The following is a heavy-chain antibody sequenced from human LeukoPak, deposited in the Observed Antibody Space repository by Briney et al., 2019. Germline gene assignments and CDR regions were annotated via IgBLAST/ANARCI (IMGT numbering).Heavy chain of an antibody. CDR3: AKLGVDGGWHYRGYLTYYYMDV. V-gene: IGHV3-23*01. D-gene: IGHD2-15*01. CDR1: GFTFSSYA. Sequence: GGSLRLSCAASGFTFSSYAMSWVRQAPGKGLEWVSAISGSGGSTYYADSVKGRFTISRDNSKNTLYLQMNSLRAEDTAVYYCAKLGVDGGWHYRGYLTYYYMDVWGKGTTVTISS. J-gene: IGHJ6*03. CDR2: ISGSGGST.